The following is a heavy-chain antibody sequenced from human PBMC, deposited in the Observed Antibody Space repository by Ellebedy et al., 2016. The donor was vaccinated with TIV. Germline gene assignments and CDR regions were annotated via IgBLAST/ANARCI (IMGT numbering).Heavy chain of an antibody. CDR3: ARGERGYSGTYYFQH. D-gene: IGHD1-26*01. Sequence: ASVKVSXXASGYTFSNHYIHWVRQAPGQGLEWMGWINPDSGVTNFAQKFQGWVTMTRDLSVNAAYMELSRLTSGDTALYYCARGERGYSGTYYFQHWGQGTLVTVSS. CDR1: GYTFSNHY. CDR2: INPDSGVT. J-gene: IGHJ1*01. V-gene: IGHV1-2*04.